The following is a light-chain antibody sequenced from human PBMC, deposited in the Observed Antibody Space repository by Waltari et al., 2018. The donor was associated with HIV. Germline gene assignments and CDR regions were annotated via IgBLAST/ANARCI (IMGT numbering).Light chain of an antibody. CDR3: QAWDSSTGV. V-gene: IGLV3-1*01. J-gene: IGLJ1*01. CDR2: QNS. CDR1: KLGDQY. Sequence: SYELTQPPSVSVSPGQTASITCSGDKLGDQYACWYQQKPGQSPVLVIYQNSKRPSRIPERFSGSNSGNTATLTISGTQAMDEADYYCQAWDSSTGVFGTGTKVTVL.